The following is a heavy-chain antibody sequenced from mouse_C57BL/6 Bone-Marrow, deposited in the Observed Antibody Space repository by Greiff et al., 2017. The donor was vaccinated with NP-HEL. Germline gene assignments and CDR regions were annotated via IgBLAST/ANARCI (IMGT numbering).Heavy chain of an antibody. J-gene: IGHJ1*03. V-gene: IGHV14-3*01. CDR2: IDPANGNT. CDR1: GFNIKNTY. Sequence: VQLQQSVAELVRPGASVKLSCTASGFNIKNTYMHWVKQRPEQGLEWIGRIDPANGNTKYAPKFKGKATITADTSSNTAYLQLSSLTSEDTAIYYWARDYGSRGWYFDVWGKGTTVTVSS. D-gene: IGHD1-1*01. CDR3: ARDYGSRGWYFDV.